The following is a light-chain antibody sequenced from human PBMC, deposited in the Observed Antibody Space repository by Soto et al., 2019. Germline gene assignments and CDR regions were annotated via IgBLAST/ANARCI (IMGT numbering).Light chain of an antibody. J-gene: IGLJ2*01. V-gene: IGLV4-60*02. Sequence: QSVLTQSSSASASLGTSVKLTCTLSSGHSSCIIAWHQQQPGKAPRYLIKLEVSGSYNKGSGVPDRFSGSSSEADRHLTIANHPYDDEDDYCCETWGNSILVFGGGTKLTVL. CDR3: ETWGNSILV. CDR1: SGHSSCI. CDR2: LEVSGSY.